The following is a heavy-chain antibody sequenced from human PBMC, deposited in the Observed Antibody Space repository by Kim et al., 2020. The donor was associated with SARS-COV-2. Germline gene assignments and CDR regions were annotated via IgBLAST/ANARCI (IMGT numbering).Heavy chain of an antibody. CDR2: IRSKAYGGTT. D-gene: IGHD4-17*01. V-gene: IGHV3-49*04. J-gene: IGHJ4*02. CDR3: TSQSFDYGDYDFDY. Sequence: GGSLRLSCTASGFTFGDYAMSWVRQAPGKGLEWVGFIRSKAYGGTTEYAASVKGRFTISRDDSKSIAYLQMNSLKTEDTAVYYCTSQSFDYGDYDFDYWGQGTLVTVSS. CDR1: GFTFGDYA.